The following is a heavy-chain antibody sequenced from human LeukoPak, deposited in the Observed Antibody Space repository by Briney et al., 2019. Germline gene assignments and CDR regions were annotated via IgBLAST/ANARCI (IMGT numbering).Heavy chain of an antibody. J-gene: IGHJ5*02. V-gene: IGHV4-59*11. Sequence: SETLSLTCTVSGGSISSHYWSWIRQPPGKGLEWIGYIYYSGSTNYNPSLKSRVTISVDTSKNQISLKLSSVTAADTAVYYCARRMRAAAAGFWFDPWGQGTLVTVSS. D-gene: IGHD6-13*01. CDR1: GGSISSHY. CDR2: IYYSGST. CDR3: ARRMRAAAAGFWFDP.